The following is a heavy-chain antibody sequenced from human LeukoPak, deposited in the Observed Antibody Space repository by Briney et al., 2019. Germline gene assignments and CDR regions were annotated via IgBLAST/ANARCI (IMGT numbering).Heavy chain of an antibody. Sequence: PSETLSLTCTVSGGSISSYYWSWIRQPAGKGLEWIGRIYTSGSTNYNPSLKSRVTMSVDTSKNQFSLKLSSVTAADTAVYYCARDPEECSSTSYYSDAFDIWGQGTMVTVSS. CDR3: ARDPEECSSTSYYSDAFDI. CDR1: GGSISSYY. J-gene: IGHJ3*02. V-gene: IGHV4-4*07. D-gene: IGHD2-2*01. CDR2: IYTSGST.